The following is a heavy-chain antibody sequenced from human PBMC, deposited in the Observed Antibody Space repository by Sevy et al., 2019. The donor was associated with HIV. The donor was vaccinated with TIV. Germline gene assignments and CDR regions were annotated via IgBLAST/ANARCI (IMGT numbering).Heavy chain of an antibody. Sequence: ASVKVSCKASGGTFSSYAISWVRQAPGQGLEWMGGIIPIFGTANYAQKFQGRVTITADESTSTAYMELSSLRSEDTAVYYCASQYPSLLDPWGQGTLVTVSS. CDR2: IIPIFGTA. V-gene: IGHV1-69*13. CDR3: ASQYPSLLDP. J-gene: IGHJ5*02. D-gene: IGHD2-2*01. CDR1: GGTFSSYA.